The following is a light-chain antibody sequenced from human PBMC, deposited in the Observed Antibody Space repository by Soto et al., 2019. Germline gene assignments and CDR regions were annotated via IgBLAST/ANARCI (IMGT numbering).Light chain of an antibody. CDR1: QVISNS. J-gene: IGKJ4*01. CDR3: QQAYIFPFS. CDR2: AAF. Sequence: DVQMTQSPSSVSASVGDRVTLTCWASQVISNSLAWYQQKPGKAPRLLIYAAFNLQGGVPSRFSGSGSGTDFFLTISSLQPEDFATYYCQQAYIFPFSFGGGTKVDIK. V-gene: IGKV1-12*02.